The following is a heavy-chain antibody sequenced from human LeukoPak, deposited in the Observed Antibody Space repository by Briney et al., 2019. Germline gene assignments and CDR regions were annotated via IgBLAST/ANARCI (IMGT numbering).Heavy chain of an antibody. D-gene: IGHD2-8*01. V-gene: IGHV3-7*01. J-gene: IGHJ6*03. Sequence: GGSLRLSCAASGLTFSSYWMSWVRQAPGKGLEWVANIKQDGSEKYYVDSVKGRFTISRDNAKNSLYLQMNSLRAEDTAVYYCARETGYPPVLYYYYYMDVWGKGTTVTVSS. CDR2: IKQDGSEK. CDR1: GLTFSSYW. CDR3: ARETGYPPVLYYYYYMDV.